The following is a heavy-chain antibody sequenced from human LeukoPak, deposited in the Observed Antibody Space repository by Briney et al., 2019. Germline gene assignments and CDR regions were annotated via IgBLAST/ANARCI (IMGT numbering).Heavy chain of an antibody. CDR3: ARSLGRATKSSGGSWFDP. Sequence: PSETLSLTCTVSGGSISSYYWSWIRQPPGKGLEWIGYIYYSGSTYYNPSLKSRVTISVDTSKNQFSLKLSSVTAADTAVYYCARSLGRATKSSGGSWFDPWGQGTLVTVSS. J-gene: IGHJ5*02. CDR2: IYYSGST. V-gene: IGHV4-59*12. D-gene: IGHD6-19*01. CDR1: GGSISSYY.